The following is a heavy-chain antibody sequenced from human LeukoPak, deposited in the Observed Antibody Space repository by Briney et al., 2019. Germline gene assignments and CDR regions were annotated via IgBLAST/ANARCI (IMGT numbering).Heavy chain of an antibody. J-gene: IGHJ3*02. Sequence: SETLSLTGAVYGGSFSGYYWSWIRQPAGKGLEWIGRIYTSGSTNYNPSLKSRVTMSVDTSKNQFSLKLSSVTAADTAVYYCAREQRRKYYYDLDAFDIWGQGTMVTVSS. D-gene: IGHD3-22*01. CDR3: AREQRRKYYYDLDAFDI. V-gene: IGHV4-4*07. CDR1: GGSFSGYY. CDR2: IYTSGST.